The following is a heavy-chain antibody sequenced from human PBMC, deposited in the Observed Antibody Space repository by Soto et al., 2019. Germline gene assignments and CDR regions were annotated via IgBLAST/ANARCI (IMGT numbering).Heavy chain of an antibody. V-gene: IGHV4-59*01. Sequence: SETLSLTCRVCGGSMTSYYCNWLRQSPWKGLQWIGYIDDAGSTKFNPSLRSRVSMSILTSQGQVSLTMDSVTAADTAVYYCAIDYFGFTGGYSRYSYSEVEGRGTL. CDR1: GGSMTSYY. D-gene: IGHD3-22*01. J-gene: IGHJ2*01. CDR2: IDDAGST. CDR3: AIDYFGFTGGYSRYSYSEV.